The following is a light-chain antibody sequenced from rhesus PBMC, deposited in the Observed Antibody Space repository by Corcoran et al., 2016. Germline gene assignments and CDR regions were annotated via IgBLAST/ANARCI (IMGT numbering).Light chain of an antibody. CDR2: RSS. CDR3: KQHDDSPFT. Sequence: DIQMTQSPSSLSASVGDRVTITCRASRGISNWLAWYQPKPGEAPKLLIYRSSNLETGGPSRFSGSGSGTDFSRTSSSLQPEDVATYYCKQHDDSPFTCGPGTKLDIK. V-gene: IGKV1-69*01. J-gene: IGKJ3*01. CDR1: RGISNW.